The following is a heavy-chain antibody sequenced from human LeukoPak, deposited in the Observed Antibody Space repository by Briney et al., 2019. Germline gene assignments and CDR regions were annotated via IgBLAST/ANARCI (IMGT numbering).Heavy chain of an antibody. CDR2: ISAYNGNT. J-gene: IGHJ5*02. CDR3: GRLGYCSGGSCPTSYNNWFDP. V-gene: IGHV1-18*01. CDR1: GYTLNNYG. D-gene: IGHD2-15*01. Sequence: ASVKVSCKASGYTLNNYGISWVRQAPGQGLEWMRWISAYNGNTNYAQKLQGRVTMTTDTSTSTAYMELRSLRSDDTAVYYCGRLGYCSGGSCPTSYNNWFDPWGQGTLVTVSS.